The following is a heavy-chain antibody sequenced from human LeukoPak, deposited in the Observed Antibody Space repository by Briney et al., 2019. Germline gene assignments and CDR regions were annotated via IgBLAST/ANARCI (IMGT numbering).Heavy chain of an antibody. CDR2: ISDSGDIT. D-gene: IGHD6-19*01. CDR3: AKDARRTSGWYFFDY. Sequence: PGGSLRLSCAASGFTFSIYAMSWVRQAPGKGLEWVSVISDSGDITYYADSVKGRFTISRDNSKNTLFLQMNSLRVEDTAIYYCAKDARRTSGWYFFDYWGQGTLVTVSS. J-gene: IGHJ4*02. CDR1: GFTFSIYA. V-gene: IGHV3-23*01.